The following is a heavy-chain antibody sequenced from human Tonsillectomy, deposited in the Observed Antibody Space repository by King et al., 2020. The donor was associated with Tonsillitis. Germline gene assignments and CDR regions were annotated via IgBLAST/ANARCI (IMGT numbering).Heavy chain of an antibody. CDR3: ARDPGYSSGWYLDY. V-gene: IGHV1-18*01. J-gene: IGHJ4*02. CDR1: GYTFTSFG. Sequence: VQLVESGAEVKKPGASVKVSCKASGYTFTSFGISWVRLASGLGLEWMGWFSAYDGNTYYAHQLQGRGTMTTDASTSTAYMELRSLRSYDTAVYYCARDPGYSSGWYLDYWGQGTLVTVSS. D-gene: IGHD6-19*01. CDR2: FSAYDGNT.